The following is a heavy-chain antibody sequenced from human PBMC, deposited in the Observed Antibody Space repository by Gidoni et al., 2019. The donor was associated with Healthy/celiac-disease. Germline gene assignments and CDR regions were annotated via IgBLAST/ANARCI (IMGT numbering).Heavy chain of an antibody. D-gene: IGHD6-25*01. CDR2: ISSSSSYI. Sequence: EVQLVESGGGLVKPGGSLRLSCAASGFTFSSYSMNWVRQAPGKGLEWVSSISSSSSYIYYADSVKGRFTISRDNAKNSLYLQMNSLRAEDTAVYYCARAGIAAGGFDYWGQGTLVTVSS. CDR1: GFTFSSYS. J-gene: IGHJ4*02. V-gene: IGHV3-21*01. CDR3: ARAGIAAGGFDY.